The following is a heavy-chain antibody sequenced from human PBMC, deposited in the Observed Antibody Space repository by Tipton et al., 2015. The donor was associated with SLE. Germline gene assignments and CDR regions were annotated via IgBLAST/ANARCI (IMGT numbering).Heavy chain of an antibody. J-gene: IGHJ6*02. CDR1: GFTFSSYE. V-gene: IGHV3-48*03. CDR3: ARGRYLRYYYGMDV. Sequence: SLRLSCAASGFTFSSYEMNWARQAPGKGLEWVSYISSSGSTIYYADSVKGRFTISRDNAKNSLYLQMNSLRAEDTAVYYCARGRYLRYYYGMDVWGQGTTVTVSS. CDR2: ISSSGSTI. D-gene: IGHD1-14*01.